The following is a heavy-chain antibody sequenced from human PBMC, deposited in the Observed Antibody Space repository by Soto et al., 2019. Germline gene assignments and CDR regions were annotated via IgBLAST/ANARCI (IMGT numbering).Heavy chain of an antibody. CDR3: ARHARGSCYS. CDR1: GGSISSSTYY. Sequence: QLQLQESGPGLVKPSETLSLICTVSGGSISSSTYYWGWIRQPPGKGLEWIGNIYYSGSTYYNPSLKSRVTISVDTSKNQFCLKLSSVTAADTAMYFCARHARGSCYSWGQGTLVTVSS. D-gene: IGHD2-15*01. CDR2: IYYSGST. V-gene: IGHV4-39*01. J-gene: IGHJ4*02.